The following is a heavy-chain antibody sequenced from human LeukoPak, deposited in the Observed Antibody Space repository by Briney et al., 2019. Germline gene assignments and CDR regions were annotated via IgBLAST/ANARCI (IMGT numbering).Heavy chain of an antibody. Sequence: SETLSLTCTVSGGSISSYYWSWIRQPPGKGLEWIGYIYYSGSTNYNPSLKSRVTISVDTSKNQFSLKLSSVTAADTAVYYCARKSSIAARPGSSYYYYMDVWGKGTTVTVSS. CDR1: GGSISSYY. CDR2: IYYSGST. V-gene: IGHV4-59*01. D-gene: IGHD6-6*01. J-gene: IGHJ6*03. CDR3: ARKSSIAARPGSSYYYYMDV.